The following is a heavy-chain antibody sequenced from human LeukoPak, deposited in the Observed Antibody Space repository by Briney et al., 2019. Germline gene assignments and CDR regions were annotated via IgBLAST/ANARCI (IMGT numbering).Heavy chain of an antibody. D-gene: IGHD5-12*01. J-gene: IGHJ4*02. V-gene: IGHV3-43D*03. CDR3: VRGHGYSGYDYFDY. CDR2: ISWDGGST. CDR1: GFTFDDYA. Sequence: GGSLRLSCAASGFTFDDYAMHWVRQAPGKGLEWVSLISWDGGSTYYADSVKGRFTISRDNSKNSLYLQMNSLRAEDTALYYCVRGHGYSGYDYFDYWGQGTLVTVSS.